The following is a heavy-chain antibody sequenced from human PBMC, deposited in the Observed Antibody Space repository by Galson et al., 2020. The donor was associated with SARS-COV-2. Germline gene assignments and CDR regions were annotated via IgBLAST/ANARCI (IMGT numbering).Heavy chain of an antibody. CDR2: ISYDGSNK. V-gene: IGHV3-30*04. CDR1: GFTFSSYA. Sequence: GGSLRLSCAASGFTFSSYAMHWVRQAPGKGLEWVAVISYDGSNKYYADSVKGRFTISRDNSKNTLYLQMNSLRAEDTAVYYCARENSYYGMDVWGQGTTGTVS. CDR3: ARENSYYGMDV. J-gene: IGHJ6*02.